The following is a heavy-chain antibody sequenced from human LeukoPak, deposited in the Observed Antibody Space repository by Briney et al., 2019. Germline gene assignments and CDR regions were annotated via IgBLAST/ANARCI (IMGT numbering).Heavy chain of an antibody. D-gene: IGHD2-21*02. CDR1: GFTFSNYA. J-gene: IGHJ4*02. Sequence: GGSLRLSCAASGFTFSNYAMTWVRQAPGKGLEWVSSISGSGTYYADSVKGRFTISRDNSKNTLYLQMNSLRAEDTALYYCAKHAGDYYFDYWSQGTLVTVSS. V-gene: IGHV3-23*01. CDR3: AKHAGDYYFDY. CDR2: ISGSGT.